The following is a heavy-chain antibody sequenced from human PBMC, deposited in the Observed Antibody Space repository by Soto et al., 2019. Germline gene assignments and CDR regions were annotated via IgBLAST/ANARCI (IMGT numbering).Heavy chain of an antibody. CDR2: ISGSGGST. Sequence: GGSLRLSCAASGFTFSSYAMSWVRQAPGKGLEWVSAISGSGGSTYYADSVKGRFTISRDNSKNTLYLQMNSLRAEDTAVYYCAKGSIAAAAPNWFDPWGQGTLVTAPQ. D-gene: IGHD6-13*01. CDR3: AKGSIAAAAPNWFDP. V-gene: IGHV3-23*01. J-gene: IGHJ5*02. CDR1: GFTFSSYA.